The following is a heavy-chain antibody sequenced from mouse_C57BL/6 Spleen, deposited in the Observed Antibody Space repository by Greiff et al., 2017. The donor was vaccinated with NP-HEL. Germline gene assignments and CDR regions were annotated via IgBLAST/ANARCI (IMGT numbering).Heavy chain of an antibody. D-gene: IGHD2-4*01. CDR3: ARSSDDYDHAMDY. J-gene: IGHJ4*01. CDR2: INPSSGYT. V-gene: IGHV1-4*01. CDR1: GYTFTSYT. Sequence: QVHVKQSGAELARPGASVKMSCKASGYTFTSYTMHWVKQRPGQGLEWIGYINPSSGYTKYNQKFKDKATLTADKSSSTAYMQLSSLTSEDSAVYYCARSSDDYDHAMDYWGQGTSVTVSS.